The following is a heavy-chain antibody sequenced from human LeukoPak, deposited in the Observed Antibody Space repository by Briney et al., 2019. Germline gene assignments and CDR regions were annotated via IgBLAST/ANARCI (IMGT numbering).Heavy chain of an antibody. CDR1: GFTFSCYG. V-gene: IGHV3-30*18. Sequence: PGGSLRLSCAASGFTFSCYGMHWVRQAPGKGLEWVAVISYDGSNKYYADSVKGRFTISRDNSKNTLYLQMNSLRAEDTAVYYCAKVGAEYYDSSGYYSGYYYYYMDVWGKGTTVTVSS. D-gene: IGHD3-22*01. J-gene: IGHJ6*03. CDR3: AKVGAEYYDSSGYYSGYYYYYMDV. CDR2: ISYDGSNK.